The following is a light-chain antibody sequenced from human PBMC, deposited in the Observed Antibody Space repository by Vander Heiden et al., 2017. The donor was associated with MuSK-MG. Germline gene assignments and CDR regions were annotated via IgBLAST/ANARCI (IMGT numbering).Light chain of an antibody. CDR3: SSYSSSNTLV. CDR1: SSDVGDYNR. CDR2: DVS. J-gene: IGLJ2*01. V-gene: IGLV2-14*01. Sequence: QSALTQPASVSGSPGLSITISCTGTSSDVGDYNRVSWYQQHPGNAPKLILYDVSKRPSGVSDRFSGSKSGNTASLTISGLQAEDEADYYCSSYSSSNTLVFGGGTKLTVL.